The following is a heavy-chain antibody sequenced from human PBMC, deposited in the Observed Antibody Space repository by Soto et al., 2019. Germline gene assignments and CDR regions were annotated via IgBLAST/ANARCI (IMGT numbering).Heavy chain of an antibody. D-gene: IGHD1-20*01. CDR1: GGSFSGYY. CDR2: INHSGST. CDR3: ARVGYNWDPFDP. Sequence: QVQLQQWGAGLLKPSETLSLTCAVYGGSFSGYYWSWIRQPPGKGLEWIGEINHSGSTNYNPSLKSRVTISVDTSKNQFSLKLSSVTAADTAVYYCARVGYNWDPFDPWGQGTLVTVSS. J-gene: IGHJ5*02. V-gene: IGHV4-34*01.